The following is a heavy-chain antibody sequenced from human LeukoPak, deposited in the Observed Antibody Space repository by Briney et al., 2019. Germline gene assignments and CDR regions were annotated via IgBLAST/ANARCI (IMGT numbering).Heavy chain of an antibody. CDR1: GFTFSNYA. V-gene: IGHV3-23*01. D-gene: IGHD3-10*01. CDR3: AKVGEPYGSGSYYVDY. Sequence: GGSLRLSCAASGFTFSNYAMNWVRQAPGKGLEWVSTITSGENTYYADSVKGRFTISIDNSKNTLYLQMNSLRAEDTAVYYCAKVGEPYGSGSYYVDYWGQGTLVTVSS. J-gene: IGHJ4*02. CDR2: ITSGENT.